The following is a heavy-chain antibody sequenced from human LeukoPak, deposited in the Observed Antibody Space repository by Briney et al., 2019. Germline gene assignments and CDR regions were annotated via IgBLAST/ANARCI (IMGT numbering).Heavy chain of an antibody. D-gene: IGHD4-17*01. CDR3: ARHEYGDFDFDY. Sequence: PSETLSLTCTVSGGSISSSNYYWGWIRQPPGKGLEWIGSIYYSGSTYYNPSLKSRVTISVDTSKNQFSLKLSSVTAADTAVYYCARHEYGDFDFDYWGQGTLVTVSS. CDR1: GGSISSSNYY. V-gene: IGHV4-39*01. CDR2: IYYSGST. J-gene: IGHJ4*02.